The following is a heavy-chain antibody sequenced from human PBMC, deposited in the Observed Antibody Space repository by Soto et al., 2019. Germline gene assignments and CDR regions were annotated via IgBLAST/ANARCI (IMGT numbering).Heavy chain of an antibody. Sequence: EVPLVESGGGLVKPGGSLRLACAASGFTFNDAWMSWVRQAPGKGLEWVGRIKRNTDGGTADYAAPVKGRFTISRDDSKNPLALQMNSLQTEDTAIYFCTTGISSGHYSFDFWGQGTLVTVSS. D-gene: IGHD3-22*01. J-gene: IGHJ4*02. CDR2: IKRNTDGGTA. CDR1: GFTFNDAW. V-gene: IGHV3-15*01. CDR3: TTGISSGHYSFDF.